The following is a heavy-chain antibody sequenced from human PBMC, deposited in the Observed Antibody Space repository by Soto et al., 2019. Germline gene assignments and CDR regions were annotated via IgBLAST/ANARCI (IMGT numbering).Heavy chain of an antibody. V-gene: IGHV1-69*12. D-gene: IGHD1-20*01. J-gene: IGHJ6*02. Sequence: QVQLVQSGAEVKKPGSSVKVSCKASGGTFSSYAMRWVRQAPGQGLEWMGGIIPIFATADYAQKFQGRVTITADESTSTAYMELSSLRSEDTAVYYCARSITGTVSYYYGMDVWGQGTTVTVSS. CDR2: IIPIFATA. CDR3: ARSITGTVSYYYGMDV. CDR1: GGTFSSYA.